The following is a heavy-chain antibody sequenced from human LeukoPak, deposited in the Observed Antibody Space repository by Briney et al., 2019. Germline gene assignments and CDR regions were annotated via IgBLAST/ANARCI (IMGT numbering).Heavy chain of an antibody. CDR3: ARVQSIAAAGTEWFDP. D-gene: IGHD6-13*01. CDR2: MNPNSGNT. J-gene: IGHJ5*02. Sequence: ASVTVSCTASGYTFTSYDINWVRQAPGQGLEWMGWMNPNSGNTDYAQKLQGRVTMTRNTSISTAYMELSSLRSEDTAVYYCARVQSIAAAGTEWFDPWGQETLVTVSS. CDR1: GYTFTSYD. V-gene: IGHV1-8*01.